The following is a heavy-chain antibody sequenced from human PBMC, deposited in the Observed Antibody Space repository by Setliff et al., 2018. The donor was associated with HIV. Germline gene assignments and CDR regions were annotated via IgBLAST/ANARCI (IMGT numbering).Heavy chain of an antibody. CDR1: GDSISSSPNC. Sequence: KPSETLSLTCSVSGDSISSSPNCWGWTRQPPGKGLEWIGSIFYSGDTYYNPSLKSRLTISLDTSKNQFSLRLNSVTSADTAVYYCARRLLNTLPGVRGWFDPWGQGILVTVSS. CDR2: IFYSGDT. V-gene: IGHV4-39*01. J-gene: IGHJ5*01. D-gene: IGHD3-10*01. CDR3: ARRLLNTLPGVRGWFDP.